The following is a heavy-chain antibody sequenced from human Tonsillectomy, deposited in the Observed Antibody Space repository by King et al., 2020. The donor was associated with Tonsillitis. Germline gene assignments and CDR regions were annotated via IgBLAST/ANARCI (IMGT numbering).Heavy chain of an antibody. Sequence: VQLVESGAEVKKPGASVKVSCKASGYTFTGYYMHWVRQAPGQGLEWMGWINPNSGGTNNAQNFQGRVTMTRDTSISTAYMELSRLRSDDTAVYYCATGTGSSEFDYWGQGTLVTVSS. J-gene: IGHJ4*02. CDR3: ATGTGSSEFDY. CDR1: GYTFTGYY. V-gene: IGHV1-2*02. CDR2: INPNSGGT. D-gene: IGHD3-10*01.